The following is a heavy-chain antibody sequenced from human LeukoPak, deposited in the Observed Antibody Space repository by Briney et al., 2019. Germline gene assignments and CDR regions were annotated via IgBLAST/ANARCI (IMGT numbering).Heavy chain of an antibody. V-gene: IGHV3-30*18. J-gene: IGHJ1*01. D-gene: IGHD4-17*01. CDR1: GFIFSSHG. Sequence: GRSLRLSCAASGFIFSSHGMQWVRQAPGKGLEWVAVISYDGGTKYYADSVKGRFTISRDNSKSTLFLQMNSLRAEDTAVYYCAKESGIRSYGAYFPHWGQGTLVTVSS. CDR2: ISYDGGTK. CDR3: AKESGIRSYGAYFPH.